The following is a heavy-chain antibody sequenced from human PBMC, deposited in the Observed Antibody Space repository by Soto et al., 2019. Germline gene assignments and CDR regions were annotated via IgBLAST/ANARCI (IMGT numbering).Heavy chain of an antibody. CDR1: GYALTSYY. CDR3: ASGLGYCSGGSCSSD. V-gene: IGHV1-2*02. J-gene: IGHJ4*02. CDR2: INPNSGGT. D-gene: IGHD2-15*01. Sequence: SVKVACKASGYALTSYYIHFLRQAPGQGLEWMGWINPNSGGTNYAQKFQGRVTMTRDTSISTAYMELSRLRSDDTAVYYCASGLGYCSGGSCSSDWGQGTLVTVSS.